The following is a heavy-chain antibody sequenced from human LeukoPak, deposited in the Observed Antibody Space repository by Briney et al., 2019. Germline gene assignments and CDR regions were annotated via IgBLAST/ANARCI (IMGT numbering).Heavy chain of an antibody. J-gene: IGHJ4*02. V-gene: IGHV3-20*04. CDR1: GFTFDDYG. CDR2: ISWNGDST. Sequence: GGPLRLSCAASGFTFDDYGMSWVRQAPGKGLEWVSDISWNGDSTGYADSVKGRFTISRDNSKNTLYLQMNSLRAEDTAVYYCAKGSYYDILTGYMVYWGQGTLVTVSS. CDR3: AKGSYYDILTGYMVY. D-gene: IGHD3-9*01.